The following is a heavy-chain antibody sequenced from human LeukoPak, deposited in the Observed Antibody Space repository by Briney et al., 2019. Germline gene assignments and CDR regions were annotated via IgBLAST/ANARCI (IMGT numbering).Heavy chain of an antibody. CDR1: GGSFSGYY. CDR3: ARGGGGWYYDS. V-gene: IGHV4-34*01. D-gene: IGHD6-19*01. Sequence: SETLSLTCAVYGGSFSGYYWSFIRQPPGKGLERIGEINHSGSTNYNPSLKSRVTISVDTSRNQFSLKLSSVTAADTAVYYCARGGGGWYYDSWGQGTLVTVSS. CDR2: INHSGST. J-gene: IGHJ4*02.